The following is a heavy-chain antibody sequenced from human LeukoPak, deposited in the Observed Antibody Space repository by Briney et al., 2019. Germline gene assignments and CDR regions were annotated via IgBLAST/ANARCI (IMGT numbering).Heavy chain of an antibody. V-gene: IGHV4-39*01. J-gene: IGHJ3*02. Sequence: SETLSLTCTVSGGSISSSRYYWGWIRQPPGKGLEWIGSIYYSGSTYYNPSLKSRVSISVDTSKNQFSLKLSSVTAADTAVCYCARPQSGGSGWFDAFDIWGQGTMVTVSS. CDR1: GGSISSSRYY. D-gene: IGHD6-19*01. CDR2: IYYSGST. CDR3: ARPQSGGSGWFDAFDI.